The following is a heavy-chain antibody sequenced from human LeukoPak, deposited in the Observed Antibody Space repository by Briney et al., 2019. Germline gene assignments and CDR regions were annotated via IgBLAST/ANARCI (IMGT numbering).Heavy chain of an antibody. Sequence: PSETLSLTCTVSGGSISNNSYYWGWIRQPPGKGLEWIGSIYYSGSTYYNPSLKSRVTISVDTSKNQFSLKLSSVTAADTAVYYCARVQRGWIQLWYWFDPWGQGTLVTVSS. CDR2: IYYSGST. V-gene: IGHV4-39*07. CDR3: ARVQRGWIQLWYWFDP. CDR1: GGSISNNSYY. D-gene: IGHD5-18*01. J-gene: IGHJ5*02.